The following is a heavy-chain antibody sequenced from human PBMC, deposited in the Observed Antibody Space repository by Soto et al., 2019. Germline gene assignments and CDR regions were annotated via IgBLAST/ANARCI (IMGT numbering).Heavy chain of an antibody. CDR1: GSTFSSYA. V-gene: IGHV3-33*01. CDR3: AREETGTFDC. Sequence: QVQLVESGGGVVQPGRSLRLSCAVSGSTFSSYAMHWVRQATGKGLEWVAVIWYDGSNEDYADSVKGRFTISRDNSKNTLFLQMNSLRVEDTAVYYCAREETGTFDCWGQGTLVTVSS. CDR2: IWYDGSNE. D-gene: IGHD1-1*01. J-gene: IGHJ4*02.